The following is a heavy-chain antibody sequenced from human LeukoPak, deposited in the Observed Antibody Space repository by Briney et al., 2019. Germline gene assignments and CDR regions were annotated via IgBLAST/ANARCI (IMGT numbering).Heavy chain of an antibody. J-gene: IGHJ4*02. CDR1: GGSISSYY. CDR3: ARVTGYVMEDYFDY. V-gene: IGHV4-4*07. D-gene: IGHD6-13*01. CDR2: IYTSGST. Sequence: SETLSLTCTVSGGSISSYYWSWIRQPAGKGLEWIGRIYTSGSTNYNPSLKSRVTMSVDTSKNQFSLKLSSVSAADTAVYYCARVTGYVMEDYFDYWGQGTLVTVSS.